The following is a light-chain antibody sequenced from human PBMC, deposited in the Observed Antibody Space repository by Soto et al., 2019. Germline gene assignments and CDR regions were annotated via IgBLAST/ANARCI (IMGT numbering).Light chain of an antibody. J-gene: IGKJ4*01. V-gene: IGKV3-20*01. CDR2: GAS. Sequence: EIVLTQSPGTLSLAPGERATLYCRASQSVSSTYFAWYQQKPGQAPRLLIYGASSRATGIPDRFSGSGSGTDFTLTISRLEPEDFAVYYCQQYGDSLTFGGGTKVDIK. CDR1: QSVSSTY. CDR3: QQYGDSLT.